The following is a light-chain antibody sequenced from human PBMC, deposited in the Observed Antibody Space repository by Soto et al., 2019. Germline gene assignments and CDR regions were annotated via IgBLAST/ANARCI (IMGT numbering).Light chain of an antibody. CDR1: QSVSSSF. Sequence: EIELTQFPGPLSFSPGERATLSFRASQSVSSSFLAWYQQKVGQAPRLLIYGASSRATGIPDRFSGSGSGTDFTLTISRLEPEDFAVYYCQQYGSSPRTFGQGTRLEIK. V-gene: IGKV3-20*01. CDR3: QQYGSSPRT. J-gene: IGKJ5*01. CDR2: GAS.